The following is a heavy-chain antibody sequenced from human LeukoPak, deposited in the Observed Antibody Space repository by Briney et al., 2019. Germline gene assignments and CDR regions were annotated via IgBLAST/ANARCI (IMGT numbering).Heavy chain of an antibody. D-gene: IGHD3-10*01. Sequence: HPGGTLRLSCAGSGFTLSNYGMSWVRQAPGKGLEWVSSISGSGFNTFYSDSVKGRFTISRDNPKNTLYLQMNSLRAKDTAIYICAKLSDGSGLPYYFDSWGQGTLVTVS. CDR2: ISGSGFNT. V-gene: IGHV3-23*01. J-gene: IGHJ4*02. CDR1: GFTLSNYG. CDR3: AKLSDGSGLPYYFDS.